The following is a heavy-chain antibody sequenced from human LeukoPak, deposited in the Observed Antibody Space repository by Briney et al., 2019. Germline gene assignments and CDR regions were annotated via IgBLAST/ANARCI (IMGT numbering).Heavy chain of an antibody. J-gene: IGHJ3*02. CDR2: TKRKSEGGQT. CDR1: GFPFSNVW. V-gene: IGHV3-15*01. Sequence: GGSLRLSCAAAGFPFSNVWMPWVRQAPGKGPEWDGRTKRKSEGGQTDYAAPVQGRFTISRDDSKTTSYLQMNSLKTEDTAVYSCATGDCSGGSCHAFDIWGQGTMVTVSS. D-gene: IGHD2-15*01. CDR3: ATGDCSGGSCHAFDI.